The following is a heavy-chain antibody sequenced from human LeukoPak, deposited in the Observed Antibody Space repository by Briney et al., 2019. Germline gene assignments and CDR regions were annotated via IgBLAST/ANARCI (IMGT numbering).Heavy chain of an antibody. V-gene: IGHV3-21*01. CDR3: ARDGGSNYFDY. CDR2: ISSSSGYI. J-gene: IGHJ4*02. Sequence: GGSLRLSCAASGFTFSSYSMNWVRQAPGKGLEWVSSISSSSGYIYYADSVKGRFTISRDNAKNSLYLQMNSLRAEDTAVYYCARDGGSNYFDYWGQGTLVTVSS. CDR1: GFTFSSYS. D-gene: IGHD1-26*01.